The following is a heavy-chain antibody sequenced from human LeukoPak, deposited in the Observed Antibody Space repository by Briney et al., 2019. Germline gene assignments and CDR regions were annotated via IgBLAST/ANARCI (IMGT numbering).Heavy chain of an antibody. J-gene: IGHJ5*02. CDR2: VSGSGGTT. Sequence: GGSLRLSCAGSGFTFSNYAMTWVRQAPGKGLEWVSSVSGSGGTTYYADSVKGRFTIFRDNSKETMYLQMNSLSAEDTALYYCAKWASTDITYNWFDPGGQGTLVTVSS. CDR3: AKWASTDITYNWFDP. CDR1: GFTFSNYA. V-gene: IGHV3-23*01. D-gene: IGHD1-14*01.